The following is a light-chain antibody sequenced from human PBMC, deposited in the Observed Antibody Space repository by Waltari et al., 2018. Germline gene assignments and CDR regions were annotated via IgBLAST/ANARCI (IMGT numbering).Light chain of an antibody. CDR3: QQHDTSRT. CDR2: RAS. J-gene: IGKJ1*01. V-gene: IGKV3-20*01. CDR1: QSVSSSY. Sequence: TLSLSPGERATLSCRASQSVSSSYLAWYQHKPGQAPRLLIYRASTRATGIPDRFSGSGSGTDFTLTISRLEPEDFAVYYCQQHDTSRTFGQGTKVEIK.